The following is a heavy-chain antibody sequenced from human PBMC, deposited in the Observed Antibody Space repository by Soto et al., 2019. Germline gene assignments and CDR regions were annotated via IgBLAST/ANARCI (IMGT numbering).Heavy chain of an antibody. CDR3: AKDWEFDWPNYYFDY. CDR1: GFTFSSYA. V-gene: IGHV3-23*01. CDR2: ISGDGSST. J-gene: IGHJ4*02. D-gene: IGHD3-9*01. Sequence: GGSLRLSCAASGFTFSSYAMSWVRQAPGKGLEWVSAISGDGSSTYFADSGKGRFTISRDNSKNTPYLQMNSLRAEDTAVYYCAKDWEFDWPNYYFDYWGQGTLVTVPS.